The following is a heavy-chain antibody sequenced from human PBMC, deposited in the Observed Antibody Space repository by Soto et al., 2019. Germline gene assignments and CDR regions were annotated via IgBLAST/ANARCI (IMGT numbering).Heavy chain of an antibody. CDR2: IYYSGST. CDR1: GGSISSGDYY. D-gene: IGHD3-22*01. J-gene: IGHJ3*02. V-gene: IGHV4-30-4*01. Sequence: QVQLQESGPGLVKPSQTLSLTCTVSGGSISSGDYYWSWIRQPPGKGLEWIGYIYYSGSTYYNPSLKSRVTISVDTSKNQFSLKLSSVTAADTAVYYCARGMYYYDSSGLGGAFDIWGQGTMVTVSS. CDR3: ARGMYYYDSSGLGGAFDI.